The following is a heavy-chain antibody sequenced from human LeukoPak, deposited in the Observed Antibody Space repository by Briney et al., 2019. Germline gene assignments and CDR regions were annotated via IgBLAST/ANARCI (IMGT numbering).Heavy chain of an antibody. CDR1: GGTFSSYA. Sequence: ASVKVSCKASGGTFSSYAISWVRQAPGQGLEWMGGIIPIFGTANYAQKFQGRVTITADESTSTAYMELSSLRSEDTAVYYCAISSGGYCSSTSCYADYFDYWGQGTLVTVSS. V-gene: IGHV1-69*01. CDR2: IIPIFGTA. CDR3: AISSGGYCSSTSCYADYFDY. D-gene: IGHD2-2*01. J-gene: IGHJ4*02.